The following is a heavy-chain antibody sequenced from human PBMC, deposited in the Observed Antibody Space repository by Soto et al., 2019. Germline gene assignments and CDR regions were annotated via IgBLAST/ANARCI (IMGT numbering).Heavy chain of an antibody. CDR1: GFSFSASA. CDR3: TRTDGSDY. CDR2: IRSQANNYAT. J-gene: IGHJ4*02. Sequence: PXGSRRLWFAASGFSFSASAMHRVRQAPGKGLEWVGRIRSQANNYATAYAASLKGRFTISRDDSKNTAYLQMNSLTTDDTAVYYCTRTDGSDYWGQGTLVTVSS. V-gene: IGHV3-73*01.